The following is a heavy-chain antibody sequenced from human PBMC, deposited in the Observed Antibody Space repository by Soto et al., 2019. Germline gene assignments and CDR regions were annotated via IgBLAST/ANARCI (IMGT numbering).Heavy chain of an antibody. V-gene: IGHV1-69*13. CDR1: GGTFSSHS. CDR3: ARDCWKQQLGCYHYGMDV. J-gene: IGHJ6*02. Sequence: GASVKVSCKAPGGTFSSHSISWVRQAPGQGLEWMGGIIPIFHTPSYAQKFQGRVTITADESTSTAYMELGSLGSDDTAVYYCARDCWKQQLGCYHYGMDVWGQGTTVTVSS. D-gene: IGHD6-13*01. CDR2: IIPIFHTP.